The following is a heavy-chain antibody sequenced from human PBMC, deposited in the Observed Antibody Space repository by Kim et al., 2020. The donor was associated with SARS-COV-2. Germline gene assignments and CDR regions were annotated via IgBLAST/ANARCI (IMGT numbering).Heavy chain of an antibody. V-gene: IGHV3-11*01. J-gene: IGHJ4*02. CDR3: ARERIVDTAMVLDY. D-gene: IGHD5-18*01. Sequence: ADSVKGRFTISRDNAKNSLYLQMNSLRAEDTAVYYCARERIVDTAMVLDYWGQGTLVTVSS.